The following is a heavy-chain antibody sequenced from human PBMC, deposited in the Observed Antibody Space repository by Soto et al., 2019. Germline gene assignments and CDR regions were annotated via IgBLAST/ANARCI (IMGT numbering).Heavy chain of an antibody. J-gene: IGHJ4*01. CDR2: IYYSGST. V-gene: IGHV4-39*01. D-gene: IGHD6-19*01. Sequence: SETLSLTCTVSGGSISSSSYYWGWIRQPPGEGLEWIGSIYYSGSTYYNPSLKSRVTISVDTSKNQLSLKLRSVTAADTAVYYCARHDGFSSGWIFDYWGHGTLVTVSS. CDR3: ARHDGFSSGWIFDY. CDR1: GGSISSSSYY.